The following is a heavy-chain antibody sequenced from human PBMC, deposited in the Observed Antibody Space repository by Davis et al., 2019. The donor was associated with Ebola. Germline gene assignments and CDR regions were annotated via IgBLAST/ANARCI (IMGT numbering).Heavy chain of an antibody. V-gene: IGHV1-2*02. CDR2: INPNSGGT. J-gene: IGHJ4*02. CDR1: GYTFTGYY. D-gene: IGHD1-1*01. Sequence: ASVKVSRKASGYTFTGYYMQWVRQAPGQGLEWMGWINPNSGGTNYAQKFQGRVTMARDTSISTAYVELSRLTSDDTAVYYCARDGNWNGAEYFDYWGQGTLVTVSS. CDR3: ARDGNWNGAEYFDY.